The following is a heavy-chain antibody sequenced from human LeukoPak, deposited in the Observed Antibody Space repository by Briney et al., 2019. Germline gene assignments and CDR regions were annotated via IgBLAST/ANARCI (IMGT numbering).Heavy chain of an antibody. V-gene: IGHV4-59*01. CDR3: ARGAPIPTYYDSMSGFDY. Sequence: SETLFLTCTVSGGSISSYYWSWIRQPPGKGLEWIGYIYYSGSTNYNPSLKSRVTISVDTSKNQFSLKLSSVTAADTAVYYCARGAPIPTYYDSMSGFDYWGQGTLVTVSS. CDR2: IYYSGST. D-gene: IGHD3-22*01. J-gene: IGHJ4*02. CDR1: GGSISSYY.